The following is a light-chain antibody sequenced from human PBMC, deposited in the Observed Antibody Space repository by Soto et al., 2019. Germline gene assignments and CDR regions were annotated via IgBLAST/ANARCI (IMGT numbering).Light chain of an antibody. CDR1: QSLQHSNGYNY. CDR2: LAS. Sequence: DIVMTQSPLSLPVTPGEPASISCRSSQSLQHSNGYNYLDWYFQKPGQSPQLLIHLASNRASGVPVRFSGSGSGTDFTLNIRSVEAEDGVLYYCMPGVQMPPITFVQGTRLEIK. J-gene: IGKJ5*01. V-gene: IGKV2-28*01. CDR3: MPGVQMPPIT.